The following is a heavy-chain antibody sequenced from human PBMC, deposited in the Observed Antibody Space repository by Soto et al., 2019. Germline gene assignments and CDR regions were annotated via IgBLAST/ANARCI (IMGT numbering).Heavy chain of an antibody. CDR3: AKESVYASYYYYYMDV. V-gene: IGHV3-30*18. Sequence: PGGSLRLSCAASGFTFSSYGMHWVRQAPGKGLEWVAVISYDGSNKYYADSVKGRFTISRDNSENTLYLQMNSLRAEDTAVYYCAKESVYASYYYYYMDVWGKGTTVTVSS. CDR1: GFTFSSYG. D-gene: IGHD2-8*01. CDR2: ISYDGSNK. J-gene: IGHJ6*03.